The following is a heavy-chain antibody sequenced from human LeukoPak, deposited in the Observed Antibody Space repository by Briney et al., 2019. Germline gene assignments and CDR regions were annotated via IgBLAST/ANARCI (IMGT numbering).Heavy chain of an antibody. V-gene: IGHV4-59*01. D-gene: IGHD6-19*01. Sequence: PSGTLSLTCTVSGGSISSYYWSWIRQPPGKGLEWIGYIYYSGSTNYNPSLKSRVTISVDTSRNQFSLKLSSVTAADTAVYYCARGGIAVAGTFDPWGQGTLVTVSS. CDR3: ARGGIAVAGTFDP. CDR2: IYYSGST. J-gene: IGHJ5*02. CDR1: GGSISSYY.